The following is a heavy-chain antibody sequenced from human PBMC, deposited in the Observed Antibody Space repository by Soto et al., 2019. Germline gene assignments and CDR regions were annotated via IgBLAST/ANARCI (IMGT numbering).Heavy chain of an antibody. J-gene: IGHJ4*02. V-gene: IGHV1-3*01. CDR3: AIAIAYSSPIDY. CDR1: GYTFTSYA. D-gene: IGHD6-13*01. CDR2: INAGNGNT. Sequence: ASVKVSCKASGYTFTSYAMHWVRQAPGQRLEWMGWINAGNGNTKYSQKFQGRVTITRDTSASTAYMELSSLRSEDTAVYYCAIAIAYSSPIDYWGQGTLVTVSS.